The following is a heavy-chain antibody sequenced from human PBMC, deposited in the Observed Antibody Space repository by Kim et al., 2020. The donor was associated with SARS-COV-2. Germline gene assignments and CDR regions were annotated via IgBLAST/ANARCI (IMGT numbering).Heavy chain of an antibody. J-gene: IGHJ4*02. CDR2: ISGSGGNT. V-gene: IGHV3-23*01. Sequence: GGSLRLSCSASGFTFSSYAMSWVRQAPGKGLEWVSAISGSGGNTYYADSVKGRFTISRDNSKNTLYLQMNSLRAEDTAVYYCAKDPAGAAGYYWGQGTLVTVSS. D-gene: IGHD6-13*01. CDR1: GFTFSSYA. CDR3: AKDPAGAAGYY.